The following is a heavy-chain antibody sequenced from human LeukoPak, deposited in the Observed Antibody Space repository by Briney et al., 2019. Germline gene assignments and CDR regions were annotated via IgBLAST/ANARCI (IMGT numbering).Heavy chain of an antibody. V-gene: IGHV4-59*08. CDR1: GGSISSYY. J-gene: IGHJ4*02. D-gene: IGHD6-13*01. CDR3: ARLIAAAGTGY. Sequence: SETLSLTCTVSGGSISSYYWSWIRQPPGKGLEWIGYIYYSGSTNYNPSLKSRVTISVDTSKNQFSLKLSSVTAADTAVYYCARLIAAAGTGYWGQGTLVTVSS. CDR2: IYYSGST.